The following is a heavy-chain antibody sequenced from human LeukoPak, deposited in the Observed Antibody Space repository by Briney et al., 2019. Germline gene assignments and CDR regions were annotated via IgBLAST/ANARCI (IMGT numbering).Heavy chain of an antibody. CDR2: IYYSGST. D-gene: IGHD6-19*01. CDR3: ARVPILLVGMAVAGDDAIDV. CDR1: GGSISSSSYY. V-gene: IGHV4-39*01. J-gene: IGHJ3*01. Sequence: SETLSLTCTVSGGSISSSSYYWGWIRHPPGKGLEWIGSIYYSGSTYYNPSLKSRVTISVDTSKNQFSLKLSSVTAADTAVYYCARVPILLVGMAVAGDDAIDVWGQGTMVTVSS.